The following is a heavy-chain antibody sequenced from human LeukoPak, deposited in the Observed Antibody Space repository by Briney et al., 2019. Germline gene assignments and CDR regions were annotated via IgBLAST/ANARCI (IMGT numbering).Heavy chain of an antibody. CDR1: GGTFSSYA. V-gene: IGHV1-69*05. D-gene: IGHD2-15*01. CDR3: ARAPSGGSSTYFDY. Sequence: GSSVKVSCKASGGTFSSYAISWVRQAPGQGLEWMGRIIPIFGTANYAQKVQGRVTITTDESTSTAHMELSSLRSEDTAVYYCARAPSGGSSTYFDYWGQGTLVTVSS. CDR2: IIPIFGTA. J-gene: IGHJ4*02.